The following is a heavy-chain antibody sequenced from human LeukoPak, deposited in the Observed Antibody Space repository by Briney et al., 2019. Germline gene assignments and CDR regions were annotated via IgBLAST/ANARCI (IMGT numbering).Heavy chain of an antibody. CDR3: AKRPSDYSDYVSYFDY. CDR2: ISDDGRRK. V-gene: IGHV3-30*18. J-gene: IGHJ4*02. D-gene: IGHD4-11*01. Sequence: GGSLRLSCAASGFSFISYGMHWVRQAPGKGLEWVGVISDDGRRKDYADSLKGRFTISRDNSKDTLYLQMNSLRAEDTAVYYCAKRPSDYSDYVSYFDYWGQGTLVTVSS. CDR1: GFSFISYG.